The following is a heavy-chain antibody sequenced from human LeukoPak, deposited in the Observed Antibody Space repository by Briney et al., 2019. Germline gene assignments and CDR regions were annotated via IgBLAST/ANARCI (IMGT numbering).Heavy chain of an antibody. CDR1: GCTFSSSW. V-gene: IGHV3-7*01. CDR3: AKDRLLLLWFGELQDAFDI. CDR2: IEPDGSEK. J-gene: IGHJ3*02. Sequence: GGSLRLSCAASGCTFSSSWMSWVRQAPGKGLEWVANIEPDGSEKYYVDAVKGRLTISRDNAKNSVYLQMKSLRAEDTAVYYCAKDRLLLLWFGELQDAFDIWGQGTLVTVFS. D-gene: IGHD3-10*01.